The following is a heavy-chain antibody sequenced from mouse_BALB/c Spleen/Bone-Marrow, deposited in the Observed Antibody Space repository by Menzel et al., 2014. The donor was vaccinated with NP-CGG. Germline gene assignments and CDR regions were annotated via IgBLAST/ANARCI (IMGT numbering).Heavy chain of an antibody. D-gene: IGHD2-10*01. Sequence: VMLVESGAEVMKSGASVKISCRATGYRFSSFWIEWIKQRPGRGLEWIGKILPGSGSTNYNEKFKGKATLSADTSSNTAYMQLSSLTSEDSAVYFCAREGAFYGNPFDFWGQGTTLTVSS. J-gene: IGHJ2*01. CDR1: GYRFSSFW. V-gene: IGHV1-9*01. CDR3: AREGAFYGNPFDF. CDR2: ILPGSGST.